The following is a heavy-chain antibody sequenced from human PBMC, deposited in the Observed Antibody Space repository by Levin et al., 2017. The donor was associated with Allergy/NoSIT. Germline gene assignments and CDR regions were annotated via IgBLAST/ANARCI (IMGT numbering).Heavy chain of an antibody. CDR2: ISAYNGNT. V-gene: IGHV1-18*01. CDR1: GYTFTSYG. J-gene: IGHJ4*02. Sequence: ASVKVSCKASGYTFTSYGISWVRQAPGQGLEWMGWISAYNGNTNYAQKLQGRVTMTTDTSTSTAYMELRSLRSDDTAVYYCARVLSYCSGGSCYYYYFDYWGQGTLVTVSS. CDR3: ARVLSYCSGGSCYYYYFDY. D-gene: IGHD2-15*01.